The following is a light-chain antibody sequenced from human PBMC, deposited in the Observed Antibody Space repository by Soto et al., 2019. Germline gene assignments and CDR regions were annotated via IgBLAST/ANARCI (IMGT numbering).Light chain of an antibody. CDR2: STS. CDR3: LLYDGGPWV. Sequence: QSAVTQEPSLTVSPGGTVTLTCASSTGAVTSGYYPNWFQQKPGQAPRALIYSTSNRYSWTPARFSGSLLGGKAALTLSGVQPEDEAEYYCLLYDGGPWVFGGGTKLTVL. V-gene: IGLV7-43*01. CDR1: TGAVTSGYY. J-gene: IGLJ3*02.